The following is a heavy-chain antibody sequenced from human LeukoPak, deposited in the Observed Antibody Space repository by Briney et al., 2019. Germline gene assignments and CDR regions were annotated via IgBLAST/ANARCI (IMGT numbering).Heavy chain of an antibody. CDR1: GGSFSGYY. V-gene: IGHV4-34*01. CDR3: ASTRWFDP. CDR2: INHSGST. J-gene: IGHJ5*02. D-gene: IGHD1-1*01. Sequence: PSETLSLTCAVSGGSFSGYYWTWIRQPPGKGLEWIGEINHSGSTNYNPSLKSRVTISVDTSKNQFSLKLSSVTAADTAVYYCASTRWFDPWGQGTLVTVSS.